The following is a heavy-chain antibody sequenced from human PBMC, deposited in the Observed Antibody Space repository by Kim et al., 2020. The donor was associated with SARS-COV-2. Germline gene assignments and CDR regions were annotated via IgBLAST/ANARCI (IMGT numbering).Heavy chain of an antibody. J-gene: IGHJ4*02. CDR3: ARELKEASVDY. V-gene: IGHV3-33*08. Sequence: GGSLRLSCAASGFSFSDYAMHWVRQAPGKGLEWMAVIWFDGDNKYYAGSVEGRFTVSRDNSKNILYLQMSSLRPEDTALYYCARELKEASVDYWGQGTLVTVSS. CDR1: GFSFSDYA. D-gene: IGHD2-21*01. CDR2: IWFDGDNK.